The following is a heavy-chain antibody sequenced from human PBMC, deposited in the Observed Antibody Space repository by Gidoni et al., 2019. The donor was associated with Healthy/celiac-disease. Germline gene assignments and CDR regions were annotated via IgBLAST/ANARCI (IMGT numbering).Heavy chain of an antibody. J-gene: IGHJ6*02. CDR2: INPNSGGT. CDR1: GYTFTGYY. CDR3: ARDRVTMVRGVVLGYYGMDV. V-gene: IGHV1-2*02. Sequence: QVQLEQSGAEVKKPGASVKVSCKASGYTFTGYYMHWVRQAPGQGLEWMGWINPNSGGTNYAQKFQGRVTMTRDTSISTAYMELSRLRSDDTAVYYCARDRVTMVRGVVLGYYGMDVWGQGTTVTVSS. D-gene: IGHD3-10*01.